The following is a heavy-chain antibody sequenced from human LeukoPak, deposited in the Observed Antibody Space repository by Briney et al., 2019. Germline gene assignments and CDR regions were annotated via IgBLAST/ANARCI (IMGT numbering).Heavy chain of an antibody. Sequence: GGSLRLSCAASGFAFSDRWMIWVRQAPGKGLEWVANINHDESKKYYVDSVEGRFTISRDNAKNSLYLQMNSLRAEDTAVYYCAISTYSSSPSWGQGTLVTVSS. CDR3: AISTYSSSPS. CDR1: GFAFSDRW. V-gene: IGHV3-7*01. J-gene: IGHJ5*02. D-gene: IGHD6-6*01. CDR2: INHDESKK.